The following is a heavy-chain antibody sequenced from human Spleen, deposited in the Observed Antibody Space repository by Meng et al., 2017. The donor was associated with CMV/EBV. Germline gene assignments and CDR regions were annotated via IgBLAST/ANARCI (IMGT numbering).Heavy chain of an antibody. CDR3: ARGPKMIGWFDP. Sequence: CETTGSTISDYTFIWVRQAPGQGLEWMGRIIPNLEREDHAQKFQGRVTLTADKITNTVYMELNSLRSEDTAMYYCARGPKMIGWFDPWGQGTLVTVSS. D-gene: IGHD3-22*01. CDR2: IIPNLERE. CDR1: GSTISDYT. J-gene: IGHJ5*02. V-gene: IGHV1-69*08.